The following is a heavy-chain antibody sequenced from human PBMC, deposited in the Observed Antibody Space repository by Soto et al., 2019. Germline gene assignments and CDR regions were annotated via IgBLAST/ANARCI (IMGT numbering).Heavy chain of an antibody. Sequence: QVQLVESGGGVVQPGRSLRLSCAASGFTFSSYGMHWGRQAPGKGLEWVAVISYDGSNKYYADSVKGRFTISRDNSKNTLYLQMNSLRAEDTALYYCAKTSRDHYGDYFDYWGQGTLVTVSS. D-gene: IGHD4-17*01. J-gene: IGHJ4*02. CDR1: GFTFSSYG. CDR2: ISYDGSNK. V-gene: IGHV3-30*18. CDR3: AKTSRDHYGDYFDY.